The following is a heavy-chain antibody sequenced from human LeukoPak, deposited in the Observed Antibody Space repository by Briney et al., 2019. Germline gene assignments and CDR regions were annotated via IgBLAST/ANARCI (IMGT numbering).Heavy chain of an antibody. J-gene: IGHJ4*02. CDR3: ATGLRYDSSGYHDY. CDR2: FDPEDGET. CDR1: GYTLTEIS. D-gene: IGHD3-22*01. Sequence: ASVKLSCKVSGYTLTEISMHWVRQAPGKGLEWMGGFDPEDGETIYAQKFQGRVTMTEDTSTDTAYMELSSLRSEDTAVYYCATGLRYDSSGYHDYWGQGTLVTVSS. V-gene: IGHV1-24*01.